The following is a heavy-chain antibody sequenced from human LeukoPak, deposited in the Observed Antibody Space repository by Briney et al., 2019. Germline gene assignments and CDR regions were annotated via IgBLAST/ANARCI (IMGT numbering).Heavy chain of an antibody. CDR1: GYTFTSYY. D-gene: IGHD3-10*01. CDR3: ARGQYMVRGVIMPDY. V-gene: IGHV1-46*01. Sequence: ASVKVSCKASGYTFTSYYMHWVRQAPGQGLEWMGIINPSGGSTSYAQKFQRRVTMTRDTSTSTVYMELSSLRSEDTAVYYCARGQYMVRGVIMPDYWGQGTLVTVSS. CDR2: INPSGGST. J-gene: IGHJ4*02.